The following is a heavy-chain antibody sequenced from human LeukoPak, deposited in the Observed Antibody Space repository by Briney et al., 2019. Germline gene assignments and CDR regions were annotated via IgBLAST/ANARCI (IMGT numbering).Heavy chain of an antibody. V-gene: IGHV3-53*01. CDR2: IYTVGNT. CDR1: GFTVSNNY. D-gene: IGHD5-18*01. J-gene: IGHJ4*02. Sequence: GGSLRLSCAASGFTVSNNYMSWVRQAPGKGLEWVSVIYTVGNTYYAESVKGRFTISRDNSKNTLYLQMNSLRAEDTAVYYCARGYSYGYFDYWGQGTLVTVSS. CDR3: ARGYSYGYFDY.